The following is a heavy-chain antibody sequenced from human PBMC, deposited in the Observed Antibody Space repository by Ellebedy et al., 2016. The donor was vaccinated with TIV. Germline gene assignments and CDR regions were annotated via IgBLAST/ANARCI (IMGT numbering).Heavy chain of an antibody. Sequence: ASVKVSCKASGGTFRTYTVTWVRQAPGQELEWVGGILPISPTPNYAQKFQGRVTITADESANIVYMELSSLSSEDTAVYYCARGKDSGNYVGWFDPWGQGTLVTVSS. CDR3: ARGKDSGNYVGWFDP. J-gene: IGHJ5*02. CDR1: GGTFRTYT. V-gene: IGHV1-69*13. D-gene: IGHD4-17*01. CDR2: ILPISPTP.